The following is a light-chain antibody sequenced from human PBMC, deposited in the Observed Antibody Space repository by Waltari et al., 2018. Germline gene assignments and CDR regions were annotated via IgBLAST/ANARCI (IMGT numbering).Light chain of an antibody. Sequence: QSALTQPASVSGSPGQSITISCTGTSTDIGVSDYVSWYQHHPGKAPKLIIYEVSNRPSGILKRFSGSKSANTASLTISGLQAEDEADYYCASYTSAGILVFGGGTKMNVL. CDR1: STDIGVSDY. J-gene: IGLJ3*02. CDR2: EVS. V-gene: IGLV2-14*01. CDR3: ASYTSAGILV.